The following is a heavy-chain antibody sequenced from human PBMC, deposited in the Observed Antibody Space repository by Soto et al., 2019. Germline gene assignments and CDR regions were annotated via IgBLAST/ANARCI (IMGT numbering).Heavy chain of an antibody. CDR3: ARGCSSGWSACLYFDY. D-gene: IGHD6-19*01. CDR2: ISYDGSNK. CDR1: GFSFTSYT. J-gene: IGHJ4*02. V-gene: IGHV3-30-3*01. Sequence: GGSLSLSCSPSGFSFTSYTMHWVRQAPGKGLEWVAVISYDGSNKYYADSVKGRFTISRDNSKNTLYLQMNSLRAEDTAVYYCARGCSSGWSACLYFDYWGQGP.